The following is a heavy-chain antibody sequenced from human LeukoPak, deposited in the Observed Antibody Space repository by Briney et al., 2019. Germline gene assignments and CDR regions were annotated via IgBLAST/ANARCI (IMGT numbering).Heavy chain of an antibody. CDR3: ARDGVEVVTANNVYYYYGMDV. V-gene: IGHV4-4*07. CDR1: GGSISSYY. D-gene: IGHD2-21*02. CDR2: IYTSGGT. Sequence: PSETLSLTCTVSGGSISSYYWSWIRQPAGKGLEWIGRIYTSGGTNYNPSLKSRVTMSVDTSKNQFSLKLSSVTAADTAVYYCARDGVEVVTANNVYYYYGMDVWGQGTTVTVSS. J-gene: IGHJ6*02.